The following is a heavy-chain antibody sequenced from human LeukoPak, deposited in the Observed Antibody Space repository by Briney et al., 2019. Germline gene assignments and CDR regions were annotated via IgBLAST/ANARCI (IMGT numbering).Heavy chain of an antibody. Sequence: GESLKISCKGSGYSFPTYWIVWLRQMPGKGPEWMGIIYPGDSDTRYSPSFQGQVTISADKSISTASLQWSSLKASDTAMYYCARQHYYGSGSPSYGMDVWGQGTTVTVSS. CDR2: IYPGDSDT. J-gene: IGHJ6*02. V-gene: IGHV5-51*01. CDR1: GYSFPTYW. CDR3: ARQHYYGSGSPSYGMDV. D-gene: IGHD3-10*01.